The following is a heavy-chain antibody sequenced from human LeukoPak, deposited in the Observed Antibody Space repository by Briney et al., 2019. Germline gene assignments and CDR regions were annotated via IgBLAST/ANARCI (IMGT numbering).Heavy chain of an antibody. CDR1: GFTFSNAW. Sequence: PGGSLRLSCAASGFTFSNAWMSWVRQAPGTGLEWVGRIKSKTDGGTTDYAAPVKGRFTISRDDSKNTLYLQMNSLKTEDTGVYYCTTENIPYSSSYWGQGTLVTVSS. D-gene: IGHD6-13*01. J-gene: IGHJ4*02. V-gene: IGHV3-15*01. CDR3: TTENIPYSSSY. CDR2: IKSKTDGGTT.